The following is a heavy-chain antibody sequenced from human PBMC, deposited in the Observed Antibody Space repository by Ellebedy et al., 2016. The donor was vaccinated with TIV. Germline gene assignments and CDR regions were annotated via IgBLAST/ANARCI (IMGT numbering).Heavy chain of an antibody. Sequence: GGSLRLXCAASGFTFSSYAMSWVRQAPGKGLEWVSAISGSGGSTYYADSVKGRFTISRDNSKNTLYLQMNSLRAEDTAVYYCAKDSRYFDWLFQPDAFDIWGQGTMVTVSS. CDR3: AKDSRYFDWLFQPDAFDI. D-gene: IGHD3-9*01. CDR1: GFTFSSYA. J-gene: IGHJ3*02. V-gene: IGHV3-23*01. CDR2: ISGSGGST.